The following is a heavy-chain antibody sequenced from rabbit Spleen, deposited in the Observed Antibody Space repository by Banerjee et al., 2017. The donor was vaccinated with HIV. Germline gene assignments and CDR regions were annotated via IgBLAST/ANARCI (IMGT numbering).Heavy chain of an antibody. J-gene: IGHJ6*01. CDR3: ARALSTIDGYQL. V-gene: IGHV1S45*01. Sequence: QEQLEESGGDLVKPEGSLTLTCTASGFSFSSNYWICWVRQAPGKGLEWIGCIYTGSGNTWYASWAKGRFTISKTSSTTVTLQMTSLTAADTATYFCARALSTIDGYQLWGPGTLVTVS. D-gene: IGHD6-1*01. CDR1: GFSFSSNYW. CDR2: IYTGSGNT.